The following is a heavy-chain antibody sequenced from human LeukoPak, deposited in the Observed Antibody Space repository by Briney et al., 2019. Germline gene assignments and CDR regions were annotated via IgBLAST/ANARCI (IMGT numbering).Heavy chain of an antibody. CDR1: GYTFNDYS. Sequence: ASVTVSCKASGYTFNDYSVHWVRQAPGQGLEWMGWINPSTGGTNYAQNFQGRVTKTRDTSINTVFMEVSRLTSDDTAVYYCARDYYHDTTGHFYVGYYFDYWGQGTLVTVSS. CDR3: ARDYYHDTTGHFYVGYYFDY. V-gene: IGHV1-2*02. J-gene: IGHJ4*02. CDR2: INPSTGGT. D-gene: IGHD3-22*01.